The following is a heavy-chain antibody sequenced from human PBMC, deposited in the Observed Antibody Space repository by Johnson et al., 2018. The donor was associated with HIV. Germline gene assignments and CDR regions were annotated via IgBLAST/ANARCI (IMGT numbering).Heavy chain of an antibody. CDR2: IWYDGSTK. CDR3: AKSDVVVIPEGAFDI. J-gene: IGHJ3*02. CDR1: GFIFSDYY. D-gene: IGHD2-21*01. V-gene: IGHV3-33*06. Sequence: QVQLVESGGGLVKAGGSLRLSCAASGFIFSDYYMSWIRQAPGKGLEWVAVIWYDGSTKYYADSVKGRFTISRDNSKNTLYLQMNSLRAEDTAVYYCAKSDVVVIPEGAFDIWGQGTMVTVSS.